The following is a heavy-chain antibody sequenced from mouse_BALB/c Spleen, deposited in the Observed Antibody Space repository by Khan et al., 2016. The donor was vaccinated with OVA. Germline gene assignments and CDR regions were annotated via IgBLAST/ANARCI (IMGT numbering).Heavy chain of an antibody. CDR3: ARQPYYHYYIMDY. J-gene: IGHJ4*01. Sequence: QVQLQQSGPGLVAPSQSLSITCTISGFSLTNYGVHWVRQPPGKGLEWLVVIWSDGSTTYNSTLKSRLSISKDNSKSQVFLKMNSLQTDDTAMYFCARQPYYHYYIMDYWGQGTPVTVSS. V-gene: IGHV2-6-1*01. CDR1: GFSLTNYG. CDR2: IWSDGST. D-gene: IGHD2-10*01.